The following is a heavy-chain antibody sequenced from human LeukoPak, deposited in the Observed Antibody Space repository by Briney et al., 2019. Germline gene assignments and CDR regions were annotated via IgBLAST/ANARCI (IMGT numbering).Heavy chain of an antibody. CDR1: GYTLTELS. CDR2: IIPIFGTA. V-gene: IGHV1-69*05. CDR3: ARDGEGLDSAYAFDI. J-gene: IGHJ3*02. Sequence: ASVKVSCKVSGYTLTELSMHWVRQAPGQGLEWMGGIIPIFGTANYAQKFQGRVTITTDESTSTAYMELSSLRSEDTAVYYCARDGEGLDSAYAFDIWGQGTMVTVSS. D-gene: IGHD2-15*01.